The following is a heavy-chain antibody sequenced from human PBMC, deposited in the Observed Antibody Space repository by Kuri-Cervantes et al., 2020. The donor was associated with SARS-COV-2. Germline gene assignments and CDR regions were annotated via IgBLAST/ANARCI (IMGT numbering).Heavy chain of an antibody. V-gene: IGHV3-21*01. Sequence: GESLKISCAASGFTFSNYNMNWVRQAPGKGLEWVSSISSRSSYIYYAYSVKGRFTISRDNAKNSLYLQMNSLRAEDTAVYYCARGGGRIVVVPAAMYYYGMDVWGQGTTVTVSS. CDR2: ISSRSSYI. D-gene: IGHD2-2*01. J-gene: IGHJ6*02. CDR1: GFTFSNYN. CDR3: ARGGGRIVVVPAAMYYYGMDV.